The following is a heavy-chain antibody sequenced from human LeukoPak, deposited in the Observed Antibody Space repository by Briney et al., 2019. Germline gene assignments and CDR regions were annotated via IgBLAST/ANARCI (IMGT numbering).Heavy chain of an antibody. J-gene: IGHJ5*02. CDR2: INPNSGGT. V-gene: IGHV1-2*06. CDR1: GYTFTSYG. Sequence: ASVKVSCKASGYTFTSYGISWVRQAPGQGLEWMGRINPNSGGTNYAQKFQGRVTMTRDTSISTAYMELSRLRSDDTAVYYCARGSHGDWFDPWGQGTLVTVSS. CDR3: ARGSHGDWFDP. D-gene: IGHD4-17*01.